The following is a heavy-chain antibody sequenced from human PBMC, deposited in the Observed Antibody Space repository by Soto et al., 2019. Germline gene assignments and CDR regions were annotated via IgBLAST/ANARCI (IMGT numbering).Heavy chain of an antibody. J-gene: IGHJ5*02. CDR2: FDPEDGET. CDR3: ATATGDCSGGSCYYWFDP. Sequence: ASVKVSCKVSGYTLTELSMHWVLQAPGKGLEWMGGFDPEDGETIYAQKFQGRVTMTEDTSTDTAYMELSSLRSEDTAVYYCATATGDCSGGSCYYWFDPWGQGTLVTVSS. CDR1: GYTLTELS. V-gene: IGHV1-24*01. D-gene: IGHD2-15*01.